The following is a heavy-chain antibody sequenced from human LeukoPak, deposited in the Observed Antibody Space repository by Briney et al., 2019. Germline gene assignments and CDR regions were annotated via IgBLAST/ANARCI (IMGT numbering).Heavy chain of an antibody. V-gene: IGHV4-4*02. J-gene: IGHJ5*02. Sequence: SETLSLTCAVSGGSISSSNWWSWVRQPPGKGLEWIGEIYHSGSTNYNPSLKSRVTISVDKSKNQFSLKLSSVAAADTAVYYCARRGFCTGASCSFALDHWGQGILVTVSS. CDR1: GGSISSSNW. D-gene: IGHD2-15*01. CDR2: IYHSGST. CDR3: ARRGFCTGASCSFALDH.